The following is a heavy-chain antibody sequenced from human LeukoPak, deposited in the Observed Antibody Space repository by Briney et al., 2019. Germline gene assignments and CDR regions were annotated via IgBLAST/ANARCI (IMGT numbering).Heavy chain of an antibody. CDR2: TYYSSKWYY. Sequence: SRTLSLSCAISGDTVSSKGTAWDWIRPAPWRGLEWLGRTYYSSKWYYEYAASVESRININPDTSMNHFSLHLSSVSPEDTAVYFCARDIFFDSWSHGTLVTVSS. CDR1: GDTVSSKGTA. CDR3: ARDIFFDS. D-gene: IGHD3-3*01. J-gene: IGHJ5*01. V-gene: IGHV6-1*01.